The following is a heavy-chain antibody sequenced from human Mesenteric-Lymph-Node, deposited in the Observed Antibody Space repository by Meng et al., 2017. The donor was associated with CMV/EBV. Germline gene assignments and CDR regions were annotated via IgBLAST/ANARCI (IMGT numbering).Heavy chain of an antibody. V-gene: IGHV3-48*04. D-gene: IGHD1-1*01. CDR3: ATNTGSFDY. CDR2: VSTSSLAM. J-gene: IGHJ4*02. CDR1: GFPFSTYS. Sequence: GGSLRLSCAASGFPFSTYSINWVRQAPGKGLEWVSYVSTSSLAMYYADSVKGRFTISRDNAKNSLYLQINSLRAEDTALYYCATNTGSFDYWGQGTLVTVSS.